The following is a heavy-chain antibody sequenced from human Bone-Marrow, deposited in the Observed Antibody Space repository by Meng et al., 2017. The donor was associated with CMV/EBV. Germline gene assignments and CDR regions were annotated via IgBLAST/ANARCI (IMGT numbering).Heavy chain of an antibody. D-gene: IGHD5-12*01. Sequence: ESLKISCAASGFTFSSYEMNWIRQPPGKGLEWIGEINHSGSTNYNPSLKSRVTISVDTSKNQFSLKLSSVTAADTAVYYCARAPGYDHWVYWGQGTLVTVSS. CDR2: INHSGST. V-gene: IGHV4-34*01. CDR3: ARAPGYDHWVY. CDR1: GFTFSSYE. J-gene: IGHJ4*02.